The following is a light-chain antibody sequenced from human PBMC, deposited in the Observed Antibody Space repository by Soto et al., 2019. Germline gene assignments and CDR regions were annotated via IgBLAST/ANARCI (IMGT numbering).Light chain of an antibody. V-gene: IGLV1-40*01. CDR1: SSNIGAGYD. J-gene: IGLJ2*01. Sequence: QSVLTQPPSVSGAPGQRVTISCTGSSSNIGAGYDVPWYQQLPGRAPKLLIYCNTNRPSGVPDRFSGSKSGTSASLAITGRQAEDEADYYCLSFDSSLSVVFGGGTKLTVL. CDR3: LSFDSSLSVV. CDR2: CNT.